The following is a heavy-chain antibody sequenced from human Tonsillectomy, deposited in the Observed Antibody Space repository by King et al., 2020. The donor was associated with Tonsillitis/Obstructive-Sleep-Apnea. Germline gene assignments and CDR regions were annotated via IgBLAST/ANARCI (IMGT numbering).Heavy chain of an antibody. CDR3: ARDSSSSGSPMYYVAD. CDR1: GFTFSSYA. V-gene: IGHV3-30*04. Sequence: VQLVESGGGVVQPGRSLRLSCAASGFTFSSYAMHWVRQAPGKGREWGADISYDGSNKYYADSVKGRFTISRDNSKNPLYLQMNSLSAEDTAVYYCARDSSSSGSPMYYVADCGQGALVTVSS. D-gene: IGHD3-22*01. CDR2: ISYDGSNK. J-gene: IGHJ4*02.